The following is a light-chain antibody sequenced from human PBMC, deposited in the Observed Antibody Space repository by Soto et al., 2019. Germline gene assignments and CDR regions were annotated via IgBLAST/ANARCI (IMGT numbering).Light chain of an antibody. CDR2: GVS. J-gene: IGKJ5*01. Sequence: ELVMTQSPATLSVSPGERATLSCRASQRLSSNLAWYQQKPGQAPRLLIYGVSTRATGVPARFSGGGSGTKFTLTISSLQSEDFAVYYCQQYNSWPPITFGQGTRLEIK. V-gene: IGKV3-15*01. CDR3: QQYNSWPPIT. CDR1: QRLSSN.